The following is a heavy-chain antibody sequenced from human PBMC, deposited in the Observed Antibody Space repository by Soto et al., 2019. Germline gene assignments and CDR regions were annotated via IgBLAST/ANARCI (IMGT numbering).Heavy chain of an antibody. Sequence: QVNLVESGGGVVQPGKSLRLSCEAYGFSFRSYGLHWVRQAPGKGLEWVGLISYDGSNKFYADSVRGRFTISRDNSNNTLYLQMTSLRVEDTAVYYCAKDLFSGGSYPNWFDPWGHGTLVTVSS. CDR2: ISYDGSNK. D-gene: IGHD1-26*01. CDR1: GFSFRSYG. J-gene: IGHJ5*02. CDR3: AKDLFSGGSYPNWFDP. V-gene: IGHV3-30*18.